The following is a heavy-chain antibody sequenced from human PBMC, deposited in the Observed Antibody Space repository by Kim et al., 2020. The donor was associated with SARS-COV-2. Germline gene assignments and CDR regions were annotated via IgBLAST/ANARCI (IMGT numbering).Heavy chain of an antibody. V-gene: IGHV3-73*01. D-gene: IGHD3-3*02. CDR1: GLTFSYSA. CDR2: IRSKSNTYAT. CDR3: TRVPGTPLAFWDAFDI. Sequence: GGSLRLSCAVSGLTFSYSAIHWVPQASGKGLECVGRIRSKSNTYATAYAASVNGRITISRDDSKNTAYLQMNSLKTEDSAVYFCTRVPGTPLAFWDAFDIWGPGKIGNVSS. J-gene: IGHJ3*02.